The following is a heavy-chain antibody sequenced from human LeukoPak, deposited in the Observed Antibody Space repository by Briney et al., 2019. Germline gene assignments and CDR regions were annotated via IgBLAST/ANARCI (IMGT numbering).Heavy chain of an antibody. CDR2: ISAYNGNT. CDR3: ARDRNGGWYYYDSSGYYSDY. V-gene: IGHV1-18*01. J-gene: IGHJ4*02. Sequence: ASVKVSCQASGYTFLSYGLRWVRPAPGQELAWMGWISAYNGNTNYAQKLQGRVTMTTDTSTSTAYMELRSLRSDDTAAYYCARDRNGGWYYYDSSGYYSDYWGQGTLVTVSS. CDR1: GYTFLSYG. D-gene: IGHD3-22*01.